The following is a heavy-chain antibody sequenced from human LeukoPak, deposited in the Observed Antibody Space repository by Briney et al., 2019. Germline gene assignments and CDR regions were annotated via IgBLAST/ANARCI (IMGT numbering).Heavy chain of an antibody. CDR2: MNPNSGNT. D-gene: IGHD2-2*01. CDR1: GYTFTSYD. CDR3: ARADCSSTSCSNWSDP. V-gene: IGHV1-8*01. J-gene: IGHJ5*02. Sequence: GASVKVSCKASGYTFTSYDINWVRQATGQGLEWMGWMNPNSGNTGYAQKFQGRVTMTRNTSISTAYMELSSLRSEDTAVYYCARADCSSTSCSNWSDPWGQGTLVTVSS.